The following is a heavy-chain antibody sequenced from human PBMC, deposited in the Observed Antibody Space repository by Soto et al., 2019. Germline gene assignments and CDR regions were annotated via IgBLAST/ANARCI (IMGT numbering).Heavy chain of an antibody. CDR3: ARDHTPRYNWNYFSWFDP. CDR1: GGSVSGFY. D-gene: IGHD1-7*01. Sequence: QVQLQQWGAGLLKPSETLSLTCAVYGGSVSGFYWSWIRQPPGKGLEWIGEITHSGTTNSNPSLKSRVTISVDTSKNQFSLKLSSVTAADTAVYYCARDHTPRYNWNYFSWFDPWGQGTLVTVSS. V-gene: IGHV4-34*01. CDR2: ITHSGTT. J-gene: IGHJ5*02.